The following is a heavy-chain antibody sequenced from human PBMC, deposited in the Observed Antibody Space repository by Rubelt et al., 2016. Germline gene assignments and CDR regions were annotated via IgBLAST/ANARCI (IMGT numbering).Heavy chain of an antibody. J-gene: IGHJ5*02. CDR2: ISGSGGST. D-gene: IGHD3-22*01. CDR3: AKDNYYDSSGYQNWFDP. Sequence: KGLEWVSAISGSGGSTYYADSVKGRFTISRDNSKNTLYLQMNSLRAEDTAVYYCAKDNYYDSSGYQNWFDPWGQGTLVTVSS. V-gene: IGHV3-23*01.